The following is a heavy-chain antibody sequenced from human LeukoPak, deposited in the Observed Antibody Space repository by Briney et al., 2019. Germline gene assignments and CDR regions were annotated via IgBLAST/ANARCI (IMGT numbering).Heavy chain of an antibody. D-gene: IGHD1-7*01. V-gene: IGHV3-23*01. J-gene: IGHJ3*02. Sequence: PGGSLRLSCAASGFTFSSYSMNWVRQAPGKGLEWVSAISGSGGSTYYADSVKGRFTISRDNSKNTLYLQMNSLRAEDTAVYYCAKGLYNWNYGGPSGAFDIWGQGTMVTVSS. CDR2: ISGSGGST. CDR3: AKGLYNWNYGGPSGAFDI. CDR1: GFTFSSYS.